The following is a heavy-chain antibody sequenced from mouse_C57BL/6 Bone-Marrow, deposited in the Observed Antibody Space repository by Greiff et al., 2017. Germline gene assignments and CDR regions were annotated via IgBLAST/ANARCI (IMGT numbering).Heavy chain of an antibody. Sequence: EVHLVESGGGLVQPGGSLKLSCAASGFTFSDYYMYWVRQTPEKRLAWVAYISNGGGSTYYPDTVKGRFPISRDNAKNTLYLQMSRLKSEDTAMYYCAALRDGYFDVWGTGTTVTVSS. V-gene: IGHV5-12*01. J-gene: IGHJ1*03. CDR2: ISNGGGST. CDR3: AALRDGYFDV. CDR1: GFTFSDYY. D-gene: IGHD1-1*01.